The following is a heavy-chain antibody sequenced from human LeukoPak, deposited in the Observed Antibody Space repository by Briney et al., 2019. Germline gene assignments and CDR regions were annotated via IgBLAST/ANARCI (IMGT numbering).Heavy chain of an antibody. CDR3: ARASDFWSGGRIYYYYYGMDV. Sequence: GASVKVSCKASGYTFTGYYMHWVRQAPGQGLEWMGWINPNSGGTNYAQKFQGRVTMTRDTSISTAYMELSRLRSDGTAVYYCARASDFWSGGRIYYYYYGMDVWGQGTTVTVSS. D-gene: IGHD3-3*01. CDR1: GYTFTGYY. J-gene: IGHJ6*02. V-gene: IGHV1-2*02. CDR2: INPNSGGT.